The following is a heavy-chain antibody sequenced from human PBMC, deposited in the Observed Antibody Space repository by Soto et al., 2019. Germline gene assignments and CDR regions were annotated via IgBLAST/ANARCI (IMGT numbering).Heavy chain of an antibody. D-gene: IGHD4-17*01. V-gene: IGHV4-30-2*01. CDR2: IYHRGST. J-gene: IGHJ4*02. Sequence: SETLSLISAVSGGSISRGGYSWSWIWQPPGKGLEWIGYIYHRGSTYYNPSLKSRVTISVDRSKNQFSLKLSSVTAADTAVYCCARGGYGDLYYFDYWGQGTLVTVSS. CDR3: ARGGYGDLYYFDY. CDR1: GGSISRGGYS.